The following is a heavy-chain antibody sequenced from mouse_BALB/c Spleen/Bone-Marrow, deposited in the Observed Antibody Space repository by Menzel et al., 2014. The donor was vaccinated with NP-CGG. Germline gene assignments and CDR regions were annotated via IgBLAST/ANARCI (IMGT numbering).Heavy chain of an antibody. CDR2: INPSTGYT. CDR3: ARYGNYGDYFDY. Sequence: VQLQQSGAELAKPGASVKMSCKASGYTFTSYWMHWVKQRPGQGLEWIGYINPSTGYTEYNQKFKDKVTLTADKSSSTAYMQLSSLTSEDSAVYYCARYGNYGDYFDYWGQGTTLTVSS. CDR1: GYTFTSYW. J-gene: IGHJ2*01. D-gene: IGHD2-1*01. V-gene: IGHV1-7*01.